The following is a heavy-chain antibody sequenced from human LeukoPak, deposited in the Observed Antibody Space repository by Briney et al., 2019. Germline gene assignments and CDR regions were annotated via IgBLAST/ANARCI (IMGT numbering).Heavy chain of an antibody. J-gene: IGHJ4*02. CDR1: GYTFTSYG. D-gene: IGHD3-3*01. V-gene: IGHV1-18*01. Sequence: ASVKVSCKASGYTFTSYGISWVRQASGQGLEWMGWISADNGNTNYAQKLQGRVTMTTDTSTSTAYMELRSLRSDDTAVYYCARVPSAAYYDFWSGSPYYFDYWGQGTLVTVSS. CDR2: ISADNGNT. CDR3: ARVPSAAYYDFWSGSPYYFDY.